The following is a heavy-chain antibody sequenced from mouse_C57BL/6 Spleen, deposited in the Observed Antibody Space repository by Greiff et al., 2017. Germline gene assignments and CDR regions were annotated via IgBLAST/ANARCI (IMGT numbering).Heavy chain of an antibody. Sequence: QVQLQQPGAELVKPGASVKVSCKASGYTFTSYWMHWVKQRPGQGLEWIGRIHPSDSDTNYNQKFKGKATLTVDKSSSTAYMQLSRLTSEDSAVYYFAIDHYYGSSYYAMDYWGQGTSVTVSS. CDR1: GYTFTSYW. J-gene: IGHJ4*01. CDR3: AIDHYYGSSYYAMDY. D-gene: IGHD1-1*01. V-gene: IGHV1-74*01. CDR2: IHPSDSDT.